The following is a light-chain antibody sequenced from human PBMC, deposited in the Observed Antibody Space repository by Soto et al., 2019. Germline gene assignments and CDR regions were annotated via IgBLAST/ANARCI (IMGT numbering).Light chain of an antibody. J-gene: IGKJ4*01. Sequence: DIQMTQSPSSVSASVGDRVTITCRASQGISSWFAWYQQKPWQAPKLLIYAASSLQCGVPSGVSESGSGTDFTLNILCLQPEDCATYECTQGLIYSLSFGIGTTVAIK. V-gene: IGKV1-12*01. CDR2: AAS. CDR3: TQGLIYSLS. CDR1: QGISSW.